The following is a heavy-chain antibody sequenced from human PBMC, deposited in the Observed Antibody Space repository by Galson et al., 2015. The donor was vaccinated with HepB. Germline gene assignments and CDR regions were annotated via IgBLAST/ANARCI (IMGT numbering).Heavy chain of an antibody. Sequence: SLRLSCAASGFTFSSYSMNWVRQAPGKGLEWVSYISSSSSTIYYADSVKGRFTISRDNAKNSLYLQMNSLRAEDTAVYYCARVMCSSTSCSLRGYYYYGMDVWGQGTTVTVSS. J-gene: IGHJ6*02. CDR1: GFTFSSYS. V-gene: IGHV3-48*01. CDR3: ARVMCSSTSCSLRGYYYYGMDV. D-gene: IGHD2-2*01. CDR2: ISSSSSTI.